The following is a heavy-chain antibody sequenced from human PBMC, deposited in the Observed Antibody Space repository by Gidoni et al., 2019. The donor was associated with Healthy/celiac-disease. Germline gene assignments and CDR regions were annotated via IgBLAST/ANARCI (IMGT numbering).Heavy chain of an antibody. Sequence: QVQLVESGGGVVQPGRSLRLSCAASGFTFSSYGMHWVRQAPGKGLEWVAVISYDGSNKYYADSVKGRFTISRDNSKNTLYLQMNSLRAEDTAVYYCAKAYNWNVGYFDLWGRGTLVTVSS. CDR3: AKAYNWNVGYFDL. CDR2: ISYDGSNK. D-gene: IGHD1-20*01. CDR1: GFTFSSYG. V-gene: IGHV3-30*18. J-gene: IGHJ2*01.